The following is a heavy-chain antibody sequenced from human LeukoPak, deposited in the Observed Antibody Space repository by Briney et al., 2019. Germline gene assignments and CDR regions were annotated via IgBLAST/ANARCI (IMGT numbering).Heavy chain of an antibody. CDR1: GYTFNDYY. D-gene: IGHD6-6*01. V-gene: IGHV1-46*02. Sequence: EASVKVSCKASGYTFNDYYIHWVRQAPGQGLEWMGIINPSGGSTSYAQKFQGRVTMTRDTSTSTVYMELSSLRSEDTAVYYCARDGPRIAALGEDFDYWGQGTLVTVSS. CDR3: ARDGPRIAALGEDFDY. J-gene: IGHJ4*02. CDR2: INPSGGST.